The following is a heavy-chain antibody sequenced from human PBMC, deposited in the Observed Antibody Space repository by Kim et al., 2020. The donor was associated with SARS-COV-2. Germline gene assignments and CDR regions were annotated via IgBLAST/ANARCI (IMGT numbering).Heavy chain of an antibody. D-gene: IGHD3-10*01. J-gene: IGHJ5*02. Sequence: GGSLRLSCAASGFTFSNYGMSWVRQAPGKGLEWVADIRDNGGDKNYVDSVKGRFTISRDNAKSSLYLQLNSLRAEDTGVYYCASYASGSSGSWGPGTPVTVSS. V-gene: IGHV3-7*01. CDR2: IRDNGGDK. CDR1: GFTFSNYG. CDR3: ASYASGSSGS.